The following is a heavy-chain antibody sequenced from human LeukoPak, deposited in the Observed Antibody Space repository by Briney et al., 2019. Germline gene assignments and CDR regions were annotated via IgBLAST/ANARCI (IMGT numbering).Heavy chain of an antibody. D-gene: IGHD3-10*01. CDR3: ARNVLLWFGTTHNWFDP. CDR1: GGSISSYY. J-gene: IGHJ5*02. CDR2: IYYSGST. V-gene: IGHV4-59*08. Sequence: SETLSLTCTVSGGSISSYYWSWIRQPPGKGLEWIGYIYYSGSTNYNPSLKSRVTISVDTFKNQFSLKLSSVTAADTAVYYCARNVLLWFGTTHNWFDPWGQGTPVTVPS.